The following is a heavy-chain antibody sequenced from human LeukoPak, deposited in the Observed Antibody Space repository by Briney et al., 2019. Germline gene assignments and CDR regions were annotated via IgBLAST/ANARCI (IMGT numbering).Heavy chain of an antibody. V-gene: IGHV4-59*08. D-gene: IGHD2-2*01. CDR3: ARLGSTSLYYYYGMDV. CDR1: GGSISSYY. CDR2: IYYSGST. Sequence: SETLSLTCTVSGGSISSYYWSWIRQPPGKGLEWIGYIYYSGSTNYNPSLKSRVTISVDTSKNQFSLKLSSVTAADTAVYYCARLGSTSLYYYYGMDVWGQGTAVTVSS. J-gene: IGHJ6*02.